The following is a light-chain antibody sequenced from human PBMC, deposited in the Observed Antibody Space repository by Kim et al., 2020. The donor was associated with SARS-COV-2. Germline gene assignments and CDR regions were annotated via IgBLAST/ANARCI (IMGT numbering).Light chain of an antibody. J-gene: IGLJ2*01. CDR1: SNDVGGYDF. CDR2: EVF. V-gene: IGLV2-8*01. Sequence: SASGSPGQSVTISCTGTSNDVGGYDFVSWYQQHPGEAPKLIIYEVFKRPSGVPDRFSGSKSGNTASLTVSGLQAEDEADYYCTSYAASNLMVFGGGTQLTVL. CDR3: TSYAASNLMV.